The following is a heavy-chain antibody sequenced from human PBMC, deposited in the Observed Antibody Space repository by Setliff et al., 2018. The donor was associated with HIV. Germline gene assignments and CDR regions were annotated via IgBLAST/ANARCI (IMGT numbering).Heavy chain of an antibody. J-gene: IGHJ2*01. CDR3: ARRRLAYDSWSYRGNWFFDL. Sequence: GESLKISCKGSGYSFTTNWIGWVRQMPGKGLEWMGIIYPGDSDTRYGPSFQGQVTISADKSISTAYLQWSSLKASDTAMYYCARRRLAYDSWSYRGNWFFDLWGRGTLVTVSS. D-gene: IGHD3-10*01. V-gene: IGHV5-51*01. CDR1: GYSFTTNW. CDR2: IYPGDSDT.